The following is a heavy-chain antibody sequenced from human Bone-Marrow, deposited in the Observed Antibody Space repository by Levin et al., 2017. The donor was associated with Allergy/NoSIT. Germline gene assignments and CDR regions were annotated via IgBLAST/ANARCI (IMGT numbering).Heavy chain of an antibody. CDR2: MYDSGST. CDR1: GAAISSIRSSY. V-gene: IGHV4-61*05. D-gene: IGHD2-8*01. J-gene: IGHJ5*01. Sequence: SQTLSLTCTVSGAAISSIRSSYWSWIRQPPGQGLEWIGYMYDSGSTNYNSSLKSRVTISVDKSNNQFSLKLTSVTAADTAVYYCAGHNGWFDYWGQGTLVSVSS. CDR3: AGHNGWFDY.